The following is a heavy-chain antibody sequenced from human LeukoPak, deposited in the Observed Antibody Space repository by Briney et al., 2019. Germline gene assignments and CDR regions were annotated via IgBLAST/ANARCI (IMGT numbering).Heavy chain of an antibody. CDR3: ARDLEGIYYDFWSGYSPNALDI. J-gene: IGHJ3*02. Sequence: GGSLRLSCAASGFTFSSYWMSWVRQAPGKGLEWVANIKQDGSVKYYVDSVKGRFTISRDNAKNSLYLQMNSLRAEDTAVYYCARDLEGIYYDFWSGYSPNALDIWGQGTMVTVSS. D-gene: IGHD3-3*01. CDR2: IKQDGSVK. CDR1: GFTFSSYW. V-gene: IGHV3-7*03.